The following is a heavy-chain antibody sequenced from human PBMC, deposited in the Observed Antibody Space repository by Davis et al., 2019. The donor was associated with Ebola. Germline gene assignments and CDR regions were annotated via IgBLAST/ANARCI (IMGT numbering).Heavy chain of an antibody. J-gene: IGHJ5*02. CDR2: INASNGNT. Sequence: AASVQVSCKASGYTFTSYAMHWVRQAPGQRLEWMGWINASNGNTKYSQKFQGRVTITRDTSASTAYMELSSLRSEDTAVYYCARDTVYGSGPATWGQGTLVTVSS. CDR3: ARDTVYGSGPAT. D-gene: IGHD3-10*01. CDR1: GYTFTSYA. V-gene: IGHV1-3*01.